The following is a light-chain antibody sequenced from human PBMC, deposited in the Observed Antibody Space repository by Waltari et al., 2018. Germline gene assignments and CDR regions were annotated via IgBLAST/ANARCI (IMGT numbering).Light chain of an antibody. J-gene: IGKJ3*01. V-gene: IGKV3-15*01. Sequence: EIEMTQSPAIMSVSPGERVTLSCRASQKISNNFAWYQQKPGQAPRLPSYGPTTMASGIPGRFRGSGSGTESTLTIDGLQSEDFAVYYCLQYNDWPPLFTFGPGTKVEIK. CDR2: GPT. CDR3: LQYNDWPPLFT. CDR1: QKISNN.